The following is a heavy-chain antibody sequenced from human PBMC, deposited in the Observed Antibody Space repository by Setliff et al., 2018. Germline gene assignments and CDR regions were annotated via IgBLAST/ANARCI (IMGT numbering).Heavy chain of an antibody. CDR1: GFTFKDYS. D-gene: IGHD1-1*01. CDR2: VIQGGSG. CDR3: AKELSMAYGND. J-gene: IGHJ4*02. V-gene: IGHV3-23*01. Sequence: GGSLRLSCVASGFTFKDYSMVWVRQVPGKGLEWVAGVIQGGSGVYADSVKGRFIISRDNSKNSCFLQMNNLRVEDTATYYCAKELSMAYGNDWGLGTLVTVSS.